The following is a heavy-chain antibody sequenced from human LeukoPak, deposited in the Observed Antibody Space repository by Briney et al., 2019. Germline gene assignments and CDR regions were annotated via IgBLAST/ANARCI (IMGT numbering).Heavy chain of an antibody. V-gene: IGHV4-59*01. J-gene: IGHJ4*02. Sequence: PSETLSLTCTVSGGSISSYYWSWIRQPPGKGLEWIGYIYYSGSTNYNPSLKSRVTISVDTSKNQFSLKLSSVTAADTAVYYCARGPGGIAVASFDYWGQGTLVTVSS. CDR1: GGSISSYY. CDR2: IYYSGST. D-gene: IGHD6-19*01. CDR3: ARGPGGIAVASFDY.